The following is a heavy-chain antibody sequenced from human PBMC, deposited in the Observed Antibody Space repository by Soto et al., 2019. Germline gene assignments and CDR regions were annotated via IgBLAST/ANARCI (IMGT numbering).Heavy chain of an antibody. D-gene: IGHD3-16*02. CDR3: ASDVPPPVIAGVYGMDV. V-gene: IGHV6-1*01. Sequence: QVQLQQSGPGLVKPSQTLSLTCAISGDSVSSNSAAWNWIRQSPSRGLEWLGRTYYRSKWYNDYAVSVKSRITINPDTSKNQFSLQLNSVTPEDTAVYYCASDVPPPVIAGVYGMDVWGQGTTVTVSS. J-gene: IGHJ6*02. CDR2: TYYRSKWYN. CDR1: GDSVSSNSAA.